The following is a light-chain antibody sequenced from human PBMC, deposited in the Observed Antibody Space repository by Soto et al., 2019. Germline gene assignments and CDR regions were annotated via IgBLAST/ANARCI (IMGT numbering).Light chain of an antibody. CDR1: TGAVTSGYY. V-gene: IGLV7-43*01. CDR2: TTI. J-gene: IGLJ2*01. Sequence: QTVVTQEPSLTVSPGGTVTLTCASSTGAVTSGYYPNWFQQKPGQAPRALIYTTINKHAWTPARFSGSLLGGKAALTLSGVQPEDEAEYYCLLYYGAAGVFGGGTKLTVL. CDR3: LLYYGAAGV.